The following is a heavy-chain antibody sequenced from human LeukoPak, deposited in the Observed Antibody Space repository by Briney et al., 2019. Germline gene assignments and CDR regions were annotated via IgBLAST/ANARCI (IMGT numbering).Heavy chain of an antibody. CDR3: ARDLHGYSYGLGTTFDY. D-gene: IGHD5-18*01. J-gene: IGHJ4*02. CDR1: GYTFTRYA. CDR2: INTNTGNP. Sequence: ASVTVSCKASGYTFTRYAMNWVRQAPGQGLEWMGWINTNTGNPTYAQGFTGRFVFSLDTSVSTAYLQISSLKAEDTAVYFCARDLHGYSYGLGTTFDYWGQGTLVTVSS. V-gene: IGHV7-4-1*02.